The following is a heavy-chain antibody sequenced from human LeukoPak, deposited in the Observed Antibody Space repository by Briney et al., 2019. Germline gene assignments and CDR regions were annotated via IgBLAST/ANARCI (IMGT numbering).Heavy chain of an antibody. V-gene: IGHV3-13*01. J-gene: IGHJ3*02. Sequence: PGGSLRLSCAASGFTFSSYDMHWVRQATGKGLEWVSAIGTAGDTYYPGSVKGRFTISRENAKNSLYLQMNSLRAGDTAVYYCARGGSYYGVSAFDIWGQGTMVTVSS. D-gene: IGHD1-26*01. CDR1: GFTFSSYD. CDR3: ARGGSYYGVSAFDI. CDR2: IGTAGDT.